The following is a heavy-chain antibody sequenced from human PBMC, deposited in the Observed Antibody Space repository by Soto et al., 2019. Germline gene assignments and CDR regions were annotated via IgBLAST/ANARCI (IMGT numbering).Heavy chain of an antibody. CDR3: ARQDILVLPAPYSGMDV. CDR2: IYPGDSDT. CDR1: GFSFPNYW. Sequence: GESLKISCKASGFSFPNYWIAWVRQTPGKGLEWMGLIYPGDSDTRYSPSFQGQIFISADESTSTAYLQWRSLKASDTGRYYCARQDILVLPAPYSGMDVWGQGTTVTVSS. D-gene: IGHD2-15*01. J-gene: IGHJ6*02. V-gene: IGHV5-51*01.